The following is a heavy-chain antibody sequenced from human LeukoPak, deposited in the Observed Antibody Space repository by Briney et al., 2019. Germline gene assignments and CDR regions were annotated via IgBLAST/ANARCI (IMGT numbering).Heavy chain of an antibody. V-gene: IGHV1-2*02. Sequence: ASVKVSCKASGYTFTGYYMHWVRQAPGQGLEWMGWINPNSGGTNYAQKFQGRVTMTRDTSISTAYMELSRLRSDDTAVYYCARDLEGYSPLGGKGPFDYWGQGTLVTVSS. D-gene: IGHD5-18*01. CDR3: ARDLEGYSPLGGKGPFDY. CDR1: GYTFTGYY. J-gene: IGHJ4*02. CDR2: INPNSGGT.